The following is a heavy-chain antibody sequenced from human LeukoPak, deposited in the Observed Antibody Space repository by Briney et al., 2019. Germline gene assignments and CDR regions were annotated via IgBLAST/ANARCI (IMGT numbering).Heavy chain of an antibody. V-gene: IGHV3-11*06. D-gene: IGHD5-24*01. J-gene: IGHJ4*02. Sequence: AGSLRLSCAASGFTFSDYYMNWIRQAPGKGLEWVSSISSISTYTAYADSLRGRFTISRDNSNNSLYLQMDSLRVEDTAVYYCARDLAPRSFDYWGQGTLVTVSS. CDR1: GFTFSDYY. CDR3: ARDLAPRSFDY. CDR2: ISSIST.